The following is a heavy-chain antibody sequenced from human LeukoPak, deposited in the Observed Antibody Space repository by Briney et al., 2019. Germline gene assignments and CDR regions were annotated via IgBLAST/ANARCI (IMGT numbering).Heavy chain of an antibody. J-gene: IGHJ5*02. CDR3: ARDRSRSTQLERPGYNWFDP. CDR2: ISSSSSYI. CDR1: GFTFSSYS. D-gene: IGHD1-1*01. V-gene: IGHV3-21*01. Sequence: PGGSLRLSYAASGFTFSSYSMNWVRQAPGKGLEWVSSISSSSSYIYYADSVKGRFTISRDNAKNSLYLQMNSLRAEETAVYYCARDRSRSTQLERPGYNWFDPWGQGTLVTVSS.